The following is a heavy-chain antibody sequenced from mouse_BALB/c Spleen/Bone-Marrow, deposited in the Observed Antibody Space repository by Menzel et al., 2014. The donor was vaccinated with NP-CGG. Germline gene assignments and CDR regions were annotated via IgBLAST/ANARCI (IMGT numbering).Heavy chain of an antibody. Sequence: VQLQQSGPGLVAPSQSLSITCTVSGFSLTDYGVSWIRQPPGKGLEWLGVIRGGGSTYYNSALKSSLSISKDNSKSQVFLKMNSLQTDDTAMYYCAKHRLTYYAMDYWGQGTSVTVSS. CDR2: IRGGGST. CDR1: GFSLTDYG. J-gene: IGHJ4*01. V-gene: IGHV2-6-5*01. D-gene: IGHD1-3*01. CDR3: AKHRLTYYAMDY.